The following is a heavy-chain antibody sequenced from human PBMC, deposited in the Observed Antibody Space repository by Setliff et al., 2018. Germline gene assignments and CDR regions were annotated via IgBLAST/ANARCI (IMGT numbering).Heavy chain of an antibody. CDR1: GYAFGSSG. D-gene: IGHD2-2*01. Sequence: ASVKVSCKASGYAFGSSGISWVRQTPGQGLEWMGWISAYNGYIVYAQKFQGRVTMTTDTSTTTAYMEVRSLRSDDTAVYYCARDRKEIVVKPPAASLDYWGQGTQVTVSS. V-gene: IGHV1-18*01. CDR3: ARDRKEIVVKPPAASLDY. J-gene: IGHJ4*02. CDR2: ISAYNGYI.